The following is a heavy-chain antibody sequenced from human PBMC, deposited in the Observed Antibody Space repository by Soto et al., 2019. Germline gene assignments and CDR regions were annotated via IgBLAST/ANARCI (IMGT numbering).Heavy chain of an antibody. CDR3: TGLWFGEIYNY. J-gene: IGHJ4*01. D-gene: IGHD3-10*01. V-gene: IGHV3-15*07. CDR1: GFSFKNAW. Sequence: EVELVESGGGLVKPGGSLTLSCAASGFSFKNAWMNWVRQAPGKGLEWVGRIKNKNDGGTTDYAAFVKGRFTISRDASENTLYLHMTGLKTADTGVYFCTGLWFGEIYNYWGQGSLVTVSS. CDR2: IKNKNDGGTT.